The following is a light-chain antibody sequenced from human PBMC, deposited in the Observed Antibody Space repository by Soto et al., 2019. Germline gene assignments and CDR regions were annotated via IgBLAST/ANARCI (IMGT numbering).Light chain of an antibody. CDR2: GAS. V-gene: IGKV3-20*01. J-gene: IGKJ2*01. Sequence: DIVLTQSPGTLSLSPGETATLFCRASQNVDNAYVAWYQQRPGQAPRLLIHGASTRATGIPDRFGGSGSGTDFALTVSRLVPEDFAVYYCQQYCSSPYTVGQGNKLEIK. CDR1: QNVDNAY. CDR3: QQYCSSPYT.